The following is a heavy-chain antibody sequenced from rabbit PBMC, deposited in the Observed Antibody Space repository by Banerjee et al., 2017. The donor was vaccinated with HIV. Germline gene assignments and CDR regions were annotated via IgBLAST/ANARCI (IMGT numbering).Heavy chain of an antibody. Sequence: QSLEESGGDLVKPGASLTLTCKASGLDFSSHHMCWVRQVPGKGLEWIGCIDTGSSGSTYYASWAKGRFTISRSTSLNTVTLQMTSLTAADTATYFCGRWYGSGDYYNLWGQGTLVTVS. CDR2: IDTGSSGST. D-gene: IGHD1-1*01. CDR1: GLDFSSHH. CDR3: GRWYGSGDYYNL. V-gene: IGHV1S40*01. J-gene: IGHJ4*01.